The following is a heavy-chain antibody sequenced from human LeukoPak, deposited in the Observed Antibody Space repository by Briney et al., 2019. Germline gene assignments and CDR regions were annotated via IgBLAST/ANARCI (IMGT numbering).Heavy chain of an antibody. CDR2: IIPILGIA. CDR1: GGTFSRYA. Sequence: SVKVSCKASGGTFSRYAISWVRQAPGQGLEWMGRIIPILGIANYAQKFQGRVTITADKSTSTAYMELSSLRSEDTAVYYCARSPLRDGRPGGYWGQGTLVTVSS. D-gene: IGHD5-24*01. CDR3: ARSPLRDGRPGGY. V-gene: IGHV1-69*04. J-gene: IGHJ4*02.